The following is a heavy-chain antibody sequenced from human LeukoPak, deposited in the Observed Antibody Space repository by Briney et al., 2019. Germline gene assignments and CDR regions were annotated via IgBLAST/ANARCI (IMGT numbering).Heavy chain of an antibody. D-gene: IGHD6-13*01. J-gene: IGHJ6*03. Sequence: GGSLRLSCTASGFTFSSYSMNWVRQAPGKGLEWASSISSSSSYIYYADSVKGRFTISRDNAKNSLYLQMNSLRAEDTAVYYCARARQQLYYYYYMDVWGKGTTVTVSS. CDR2: ISSSSSYI. CDR1: GFTFSSYS. V-gene: IGHV3-21*01. CDR3: ARARQQLYYYYYMDV.